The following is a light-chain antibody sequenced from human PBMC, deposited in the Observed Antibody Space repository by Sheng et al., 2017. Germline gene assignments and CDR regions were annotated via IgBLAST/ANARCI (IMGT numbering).Light chain of an antibody. CDR1: SGHSSYA. CDR3: QTWGTGVV. J-gene: IGLJ2*01. CDR2: LNSDGSH. Sequence: QLVLTQSPSASASLGASVKLTCTLSSGHSSYAIAWHQQQPEKGPRYLMKLNSDGSHSKGDGIPDRFSGSSSGAERYLTISSLQSEDEADYYCQTWGTGVVFGGGTKLTV. V-gene: IGLV4-69*01.